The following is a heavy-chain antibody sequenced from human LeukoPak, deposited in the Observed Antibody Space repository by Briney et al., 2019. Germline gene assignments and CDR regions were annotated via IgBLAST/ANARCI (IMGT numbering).Heavy chain of an antibody. CDR2: ISWDSGVI. Sequence: GRSLRLSCAASGFKFDDYAMHWVRQAPGKGLEWVSGISWDSGVIGYGDSVKGRFTTSRDNAKNSPYLQMNSLRAEDTALYYCAKGTVGDYWGQGTLVTVSS. D-gene: IGHD1-14*01. V-gene: IGHV3-9*01. CDR3: AKGTVGDY. CDR1: GFKFDDYA. J-gene: IGHJ4*02.